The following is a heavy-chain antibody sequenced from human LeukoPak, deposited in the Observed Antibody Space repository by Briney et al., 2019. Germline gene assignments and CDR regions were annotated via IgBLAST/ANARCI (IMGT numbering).Heavy chain of an antibody. D-gene: IGHD3-3*01. CDR1: GGSISSYY. CDR3: ARDRFPGQRFLEGYFDY. Sequence: SETLSLTCTVSGGSISSYYWSWIRQPPGKGLEWIGYIYYSGSTNYNPSLKSRVTISVDTSKNQFSLKLSSVTTADTAVYYCARDRFPGQRFLEGYFDYWGQGTLVTVSS. J-gene: IGHJ4*02. V-gene: IGHV4-59*01. CDR2: IYYSGST.